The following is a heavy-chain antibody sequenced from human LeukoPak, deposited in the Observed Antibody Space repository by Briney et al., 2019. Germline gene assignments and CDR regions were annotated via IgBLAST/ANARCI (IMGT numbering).Heavy chain of an antibody. J-gene: IGHJ4*02. D-gene: IGHD6-19*01. V-gene: IGHV3-7*01. CDR2: IKQDGSEK. Sequence: GGSLRLSCAASGFTFSSYWMSWVRQAPGKGLEWVANIKQDGSEKYYVDSVKGRFTISRDNAKNSLYLQMNSLRAEDTAVYYCAREGYIAVAGTGFDYWGQGTLVTVSS. CDR1: GFTFSSYW. CDR3: AREGYIAVAGTGFDY.